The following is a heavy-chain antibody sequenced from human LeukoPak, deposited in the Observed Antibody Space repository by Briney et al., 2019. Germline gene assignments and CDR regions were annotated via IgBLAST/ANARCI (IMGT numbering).Heavy chain of an antibody. Sequence: GASVKVSCKASGYTFTSYGISWVRQAPGQVLEWMGWISAYNGNTNYAQKLQGRVTMTTDTSTSTAYMELRSLRSDDTAVYYCARDPPPRLLWFGEFKPFDYWGQGTLVTVSS. CDR2: ISAYNGNT. J-gene: IGHJ4*02. V-gene: IGHV1-18*01. CDR1: GYTFTSYG. CDR3: ARDPPPRLLWFGEFKPFDY. D-gene: IGHD3-10*01.